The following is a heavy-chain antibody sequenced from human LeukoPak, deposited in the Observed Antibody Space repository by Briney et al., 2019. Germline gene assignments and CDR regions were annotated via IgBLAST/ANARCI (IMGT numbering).Heavy chain of an antibody. CDR3: ARAWVWITGTPPYMDV. D-gene: IGHD1-7*01. Sequence: PSETLSLTCTVSGGSISSYYWSWIRQPPGKGLEWIGYIYYSGSTNYNPSLKSRVTISVDTSKNQFSLKLSSVTAADTAVYYCARAWVWITGTPPYMDVWGKGTTVTVSS. V-gene: IGHV4-59*01. J-gene: IGHJ6*03. CDR1: GGSISSYY. CDR2: IYYSGST.